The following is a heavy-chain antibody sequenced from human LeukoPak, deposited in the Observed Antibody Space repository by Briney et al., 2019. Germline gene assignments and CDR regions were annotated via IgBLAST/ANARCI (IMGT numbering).Heavy chain of an antibody. J-gene: IGHJ6*02. Sequence: ASVKVSCKASGYTFTSYYMHWVRQAPGRGLEWMGIINPSGGSTSYAQKFQGRVTMTRDTSTSTVYMELSSLRSEDTAVYYCAREGYSFRGYYYYGMDVWGQGTTVTVSS. D-gene: IGHD2-15*01. CDR1: GYTFTSYY. V-gene: IGHV1-46*01. CDR2: INPSGGST. CDR3: AREGYSFRGYYYYGMDV.